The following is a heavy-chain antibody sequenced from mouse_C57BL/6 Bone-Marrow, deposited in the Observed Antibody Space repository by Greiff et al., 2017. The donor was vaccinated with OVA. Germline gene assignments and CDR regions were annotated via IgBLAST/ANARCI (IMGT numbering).Heavy chain of an antibody. J-gene: IGHJ4*01. CDR3: ARGEFITTVVAAMDY. D-gene: IGHD1-1*01. CDR2: IYPGSGST. Sequence: VQLQQPGAELVKPGASVKMSCKASGYTFTSYWITWVKQRPGQGLEWIGDIYPGSGSTNYNEKFKSKATLTVDTSSSTAYMQLSSLTSEDSAVYYCARGEFITTVVAAMDYWGQGTSVTVSS. CDR1: GYTFTSYW. V-gene: IGHV1-55*01.